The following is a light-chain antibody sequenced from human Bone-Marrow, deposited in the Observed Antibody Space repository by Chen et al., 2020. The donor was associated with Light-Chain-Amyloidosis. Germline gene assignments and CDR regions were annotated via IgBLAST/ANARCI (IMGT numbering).Light chain of an antibody. CDR2: DSS. J-gene: IGKJ2*03. Sequence: EIVLTQSSDTLSLSPGERATLSCRASQSVNNYLAWYQHRPGQAPRLLIYDSSARATGIPARFSGRGYGTDFTITISSLEPEDFAVYYCQQRNSWPPELSFGQGTKLEIK. CDR1: QSVNNY. V-gene: IGKV3-11*01. CDR3: QQRNSWPPELS.